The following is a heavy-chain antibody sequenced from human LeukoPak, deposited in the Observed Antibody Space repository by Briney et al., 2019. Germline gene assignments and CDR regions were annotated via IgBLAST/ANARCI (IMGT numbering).Heavy chain of an antibody. D-gene: IGHD6-13*01. J-gene: IGHJ4*02. CDR2: ISYDGTNK. CDR3: ARGGSSSWYLPFDY. V-gene: IGHV3-30*03. Sequence: PGGSLRLSCAASGFTFSVSGMHWVRQAPGKGLEWVAVISYDGTNKYYADSVKGRFAISRDNSKNTLYLQMNSLRAEDTAVYYCARGGSSSWYLPFDYRGQGTLVTVSS. CDR1: GFTFSVSG.